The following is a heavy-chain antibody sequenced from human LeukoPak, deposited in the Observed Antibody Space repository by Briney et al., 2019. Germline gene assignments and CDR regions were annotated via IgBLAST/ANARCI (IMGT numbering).Heavy chain of an antibody. Sequence: SETLSLTCTVSGGSISSYYWSWIRQPPGKGLEWIGSIYYSGSTYYNPSLKSRVTISVDTSKNQFSLKLSSVTAADTAVYYCARARLMDNSWSFDYWGQGTLVTVSS. V-gene: IGHV4-59*01. J-gene: IGHJ4*02. D-gene: IGHD6-13*01. CDR3: ARARLMDNSWSFDY. CDR2: IYYSGST. CDR1: GGSISSYY.